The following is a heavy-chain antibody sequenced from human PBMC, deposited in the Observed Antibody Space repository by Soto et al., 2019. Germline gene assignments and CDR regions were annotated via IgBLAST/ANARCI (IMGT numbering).Heavy chain of an antibody. CDR3: AKSPVHYGGKSYYFDY. V-gene: IGHV3-23*01. CDR1: GFTFSSYA. CDR2: ISGSGGST. D-gene: IGHD4-17*01. Sequence: GGSLRLSCAASGFTFSSYAMSWVRQAPGMGLEWVSAISGSGGSTYYADSVKGRFTISRDNSKNTLYLQMNSLRAEDTAVYYCAKSPVHYGGKSYYFDYWGQGTLVTVSS. J-gene: IGHJ4*02.